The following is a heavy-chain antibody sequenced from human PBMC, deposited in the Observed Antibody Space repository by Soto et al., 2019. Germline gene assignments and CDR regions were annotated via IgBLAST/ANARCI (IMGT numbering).Heavy chain of an antibody. CDR1: GFTFSSYA. CDR3: AKDGARCSSTSCYVLGYFDY. Sequence: EVQLLESGGGLVQPGGSLRLSCAASGFTFSSYAMSWVRQAPGKGLEWVSAISGSGGSTYYADSVKGRFTISRDNSKNTLYLQMNSLRAEDTAVYYCAKDGARCSSTSCYVLGYFDYWGQGTLVTVSS. CDR2: ISGSGGST. J-gene: IGHJ4*02. D-gene: IGHD2-2*01. V-gene: IGHV3-23*01.